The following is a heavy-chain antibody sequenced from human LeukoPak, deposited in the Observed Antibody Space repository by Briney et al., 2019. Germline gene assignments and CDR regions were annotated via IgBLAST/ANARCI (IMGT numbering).Heavy chain of an antibody. J-gene: IGHJ6*02. CDR1: GFTFSNYA. V-gene: IGHV3-23*01. D-gene: IGHD2-15*01. CDR3: AKDVDCSGGNCFSSYYGMDV. CDR2: IGATT. Sequence: SGGSLRLSCAASGFTFSNYAMRWVRQAPGKGLEWVSTIGATTYYADSVRGRFTISRDNSKNTLFLQMNTLRAEDTAIYYCAKDVDCSGGNCFSSYYGMDVWGQGTTVTVSS.